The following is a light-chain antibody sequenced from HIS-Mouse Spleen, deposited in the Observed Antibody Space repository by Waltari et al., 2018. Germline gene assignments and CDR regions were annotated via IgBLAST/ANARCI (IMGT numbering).Light chain of an antibody. CDR3: QVWDSRSDHYV. CDR2: DDS. CDR1: NIGSKS. J-gene: IGLJ1*01. V-gene: IGLV3-21*02. Sequence: SYVLTQPPSVSVAPGQTARITCGGNNIGSKSGHWYQQKPGQAPVLVVYDDSDRPSGVPEPFPGSNSGNTATLTISRVEAGDEADYYCQVWDSRSDHYVFGPGTKVTVL.